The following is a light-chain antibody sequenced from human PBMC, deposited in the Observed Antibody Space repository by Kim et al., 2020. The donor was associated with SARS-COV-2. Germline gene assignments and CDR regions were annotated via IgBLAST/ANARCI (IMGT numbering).Light chain of an antibody. CDR2: GAS. Sequence: CPGERPNVTCRASQSVNSNIAVYQQKPGPAPSLLIFGASTSATGIPARFSGSGSGTEFTLTISSLQSEDFAVYYCQQYNNWPFTFGPGTKVDIK. V-gene: IGKV3-15*01. CDR3: QQYNNWPFT. CDR1: QSVNSN. J-gene: IGKJ3*01.